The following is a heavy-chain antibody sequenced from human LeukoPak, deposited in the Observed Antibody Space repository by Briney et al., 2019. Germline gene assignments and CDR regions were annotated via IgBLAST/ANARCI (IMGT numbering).Heavy chain of an antibody. CDR2: IKSETDGGTT. CDR1: GFTFNNAW. Sequence: PGGSLRLSCAASGFTFNNAWMSWVRQAPGKGLEWVGRIKSETDGGTTDHAAPVKGRFTISRDDSRNTLYLQMNSLKTEDTAVYYCTTVLGYCTNGVCPLYQEHSSLEYYYYYYGMDVWGQGTTVTVSS. J-gene: IGHJ6*02. D-gene: IGHD2-8*01. V-gene: IGHV3-15*01. CDR3: TTVLGYCTNGVCPLYQEHSSLEYYYYYYGMDV.